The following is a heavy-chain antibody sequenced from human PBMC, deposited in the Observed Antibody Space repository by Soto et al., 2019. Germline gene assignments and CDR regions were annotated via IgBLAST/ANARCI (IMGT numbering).Heavy chain of an antibody. CDR2: VSYDGSKQ. J-gene: IGHJ4*02. Sequence: QVQLVESGGGVVQPGRSLRVSCAASGFTFSNYAMHWVRQAPGKGLEWVAVVSYDGSKQFYADSVEGRFIISRDSSKSTLYLHMDNLRDEDTAVYYCARDRVYYYDNSGYYNFDYWGQGTLVTVSS. CDR3: ARDRVYYYDNSGYYNFDY. D-gene: IGHD3-22*01. CDR1: GFTFSNYA. V-gene: IGHV3-30-3*01.